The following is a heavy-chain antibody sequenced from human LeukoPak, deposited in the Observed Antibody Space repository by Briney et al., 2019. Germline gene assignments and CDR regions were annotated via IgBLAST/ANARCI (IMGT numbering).Heavy chain of an antibody. CDR1: GGSISSGSYY. V-gene: IGHV4-61*02. CDR2: IYTSGST. Sequence: SQTLSLTCTVSGGSISSGSYYWSWIRQPAGKGLEWIGRIYTSGSTNYNPSLKSRVTISVDTSKNQFSLKLSSVTAADTAVYYCAREYYGSDNWFDPWGQGTLVTVSS. J-gene: IGHJ5*02. D-gene: IGHD3-10*01. CDR3: AREYYGSDNWFDP.